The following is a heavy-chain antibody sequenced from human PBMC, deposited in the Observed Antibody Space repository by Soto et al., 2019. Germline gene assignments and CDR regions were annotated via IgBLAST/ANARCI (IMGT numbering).Heavy chain of an antibody. D-gene: IGHD6-19*01. CDR2: IIPIFGTA. J-gene: IGHJ6*02. V-gene: IGHV1-69*01. Sequence: QVQLVQSGAEVKKPGSSVKVSCKASGGTFSSYAISWVRQAPGQGLEWMGGIIPIFGTANYAQKFQGRGTITADESTSTAYMELSSLRSEDTAVYYCARGIAVAGTGYYYYGMDVWGQGTTVTVSS. CDR1: GGTFSSYA. CDR3: ARGIAVAGTGYYYYGMDV.